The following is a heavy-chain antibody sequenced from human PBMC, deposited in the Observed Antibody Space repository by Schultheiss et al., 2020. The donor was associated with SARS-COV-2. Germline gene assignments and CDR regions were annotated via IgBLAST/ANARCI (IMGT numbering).Heavy chain of an antibody. CDR3: ARGAMGWQQWLVRFDY. Sequence: SETLSLTCTVSGGSISSGNHFWSWIRQPAGKGLEWIGEINHSGSTNYNPSLKSRVTISVDTSKNQFSLKLSSVTAADTAVYYCARGAMGWQQWLVRFDYWGQGTLVTVSS. CDR2: INHSGST. J-gene: IGHJ4*02. V-gene: IGHV4-61*10. D-gene: IGHD6-19*01. CDR1: GGSISSGNHF.